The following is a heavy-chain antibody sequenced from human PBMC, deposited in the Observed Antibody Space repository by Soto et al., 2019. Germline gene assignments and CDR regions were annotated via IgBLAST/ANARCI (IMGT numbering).Heavy chain of an antibody. CDR3: ARGGGSTKVDY. V-gene: IGHV4-31*03. J-gene: IGHJ4*02. CDR1: GGSITSSGYY. CDR2: TSNSGST. D-gene: IGHD2-2*01. Sequence: QVQLQESGPGLVKPSQTLSLTCTVSGGSITSSGYYWSWIRQHPGEGLEWIGFTSNSGSTSYNPSLKSRVNISVDTSSNQFSLNLKSVTAAETAVYYCARGGGSTKVDYWGQGTLVTVSP.